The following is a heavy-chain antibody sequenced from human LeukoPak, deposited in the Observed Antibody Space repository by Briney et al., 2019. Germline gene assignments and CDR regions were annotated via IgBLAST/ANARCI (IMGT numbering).Heavy chain of an antibody. CDR2: IYSVDTT. CDR1: GFTVSSNY. J-gene: IGHJ4*02. V-gene: IGHV3-53*01. CDR3: ARAGIGYFYFDY. D-gene: IGHD3-22*01. Sequence: PGGSLRLSCATSGFTVSSNYMSWVRQAPGKGLEWVSFIYSVDTTYYADSVKGRFTISRDNSKSTLYLQMNSLRAEDTAVYYCARAGIGYFYFDYWGQGTLVTVSS.